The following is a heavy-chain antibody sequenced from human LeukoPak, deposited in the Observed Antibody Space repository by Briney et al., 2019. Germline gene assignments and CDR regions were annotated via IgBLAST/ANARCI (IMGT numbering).Heavy chain of an antibody. CDR1: GFTFSSYG. V-gene: IGHV3-30*18. CDR3: AKALSQWTVTTGFDY. Sequence: GGSLRLSCAASGFTFSSYGMHWVRQAPGKGLEWVAVISYDGSNKYYADSVKGRFTISRDNSKNTLYLQMNSLRAEDTAVYYCAKALSQWTVTTGFDYWGQGTLVTVSS. CDR2: ISYDGSNK. D-gene: IGHD4-17*01. J-gene: IGHJ4*02.